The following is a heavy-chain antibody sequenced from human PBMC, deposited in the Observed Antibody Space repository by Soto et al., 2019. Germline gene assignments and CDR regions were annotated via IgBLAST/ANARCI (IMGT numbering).Heavy chain of an antibody. D-gene: IGHD3-22*01. CDR1: GFTFSSYS. J-gene: IGHJ4*02. CDR3: ARDYYDSFFDY. Sequence: GGSLRLSCAASGFTFSSYSMNWVRQAPGKGLEWVSSISKGSRYIYYADSVKGRFTISRDNAKNSLYLQMNSLRAEDTAVYYCARDYYDSFFDYWGQGTLVTVSS. V-gene: IGHV3-21*01. CDR2: ISKGSRYI.